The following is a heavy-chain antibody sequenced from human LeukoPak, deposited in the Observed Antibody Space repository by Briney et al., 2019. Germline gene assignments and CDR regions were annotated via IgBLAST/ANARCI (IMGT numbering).Heavy chain of an antibody. J-gene: IGHJ4*02. D-gene: IGHD4-17*01. Sequence: GGSLRLSCAASGFTFSSYSMNWVRQAPGKGLEWVSSISSSSSYIYYADLVKGRFTISRDNAKNSLYLQMNSLRAEDTAVYYCARDKRFGDYGDYEGNYFDYWGQGTLVTVSS. V-gene: IGHV3-21*01. CDR3: ARDKRFGDYGDYEGNYFDY. CDR1: GFTFSSYS. CDR2: ISSSSSYI.